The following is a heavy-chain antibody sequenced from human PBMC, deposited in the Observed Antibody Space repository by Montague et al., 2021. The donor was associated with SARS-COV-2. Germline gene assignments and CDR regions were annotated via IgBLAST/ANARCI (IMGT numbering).Heavy chain of an antibody. CDR2: VYHSGYT. V-gene: IGHV4-39*01. CDR1: GDSVSSSDHY. Sequence: SETLSLTCTVSGDSVSSSDHYWGWIRQPPGKGLEWLGIVYHSGYTYYNPSVKGRVTISIDASKNQFSLKLNSLTATDTAIYHCARRRLREDYFDLWGQGTLLTVSS. J-gene: IGHJ4*02. CDR3: ARRRLREDYFDL. D-gene: IGHD4-17*01.